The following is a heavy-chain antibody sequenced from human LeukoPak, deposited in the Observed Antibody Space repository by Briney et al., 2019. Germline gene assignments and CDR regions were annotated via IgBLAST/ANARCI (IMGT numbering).Heavy chain of an antibody. CDR1: GGSISSYY. J-gene: IGHJ6*03. D-gene: IGHD3-10*01. CDR3: ARTRFGELHGCYYYMDV. Sequence: KSSETLSLTCTVSGGSISSYYWSWIRQPAGKGLEWIGRIYTSGSTNYNPSLKSRVTMSVDTSKNQFSLKLSSVTAADTAVYYCARTRFGELHGCYYYMDVWGKGTTVTISS. CDR2: IYTSGST. V-gene: IGHV4-4*07.